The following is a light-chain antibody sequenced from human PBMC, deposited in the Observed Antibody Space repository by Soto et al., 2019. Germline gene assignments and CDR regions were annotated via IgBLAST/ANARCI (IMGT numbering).Light chain of an antibody. CDR3: QQYGSSPLT. CDR2: GAS. J-gene: IGKJ4*02. V-gene: IGKV3-20*01. CDR1: QSVSSSY. Sequence: EIELTQSPGTLSLSPGERATLSCRASQSVSSSYLAWYQQKPGQAPRLLIYGASSRATGIPDRFSGSGAGTDFTLTISRLEPEDFAVYYWQQYGSSPLTFGGGTKVELQ.